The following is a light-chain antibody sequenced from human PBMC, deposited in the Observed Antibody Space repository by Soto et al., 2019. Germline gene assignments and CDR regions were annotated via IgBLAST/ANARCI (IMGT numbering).Light chain of an antibody. CDR3: HTWGTGIVI. Sequence: QLVLTQSPSASASLGASVKLTCTLSSGHSTNAIAWHQQQPEKGPRYLMNLNNDGSHSKGDGIPDRFSGSSSGAERYLTISSLQSEDEADYYCHTWGTGIVIFGGGTKLTVL. CDR1: SGHSTNA. V-gene: IGLV4-69*01. J-gene: IGLJ2*01. CDR2: LNNDGSH.